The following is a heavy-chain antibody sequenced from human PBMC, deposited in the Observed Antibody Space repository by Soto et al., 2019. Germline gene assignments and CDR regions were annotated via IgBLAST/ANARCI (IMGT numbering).Heavy chain of an antibody. Sequence: EVQLVESGGGLVKPGGSLRISCAASGFTFSNAWMNWVRQAPGKGLEWVGRIKSKTDGGTTDYAAPVKGRFTISRDDSKNTLYLQMNSLKTEDTAVYYCTTDGGGIVPAASELDHWGQGTLVTVSS. CDR3: TTDGGGIVPAASELDH. J-gene: IGHJ4*02. V-gene: IGHV3-15*07. D-gene: IGHD2-2*01. CDR2: IKSKTDGGTT. CDR1: GFTFSNAW.